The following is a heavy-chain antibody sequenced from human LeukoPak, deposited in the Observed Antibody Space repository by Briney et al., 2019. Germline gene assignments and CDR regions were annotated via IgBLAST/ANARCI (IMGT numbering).Heavy chain of an antibody. Sequence: GASVKVSCKASGYAFTDYYMHWVQQAPGKGLEWMGRVDPEDGETIYAEKFQGRVTITADTSTDTAYMELSSLRSEDTAVYYCATSPRLRFLEWSFDYWGQGTLVTVSS. V-gene: IGHV1-69-2*01. CDR2: VDPEDGET. D-gene: IGHD3-3*01. CDR1: GYAFTDYY. J-gene: IGHJ4*02. CDR3: ATSPRLRFLEWSFDY.